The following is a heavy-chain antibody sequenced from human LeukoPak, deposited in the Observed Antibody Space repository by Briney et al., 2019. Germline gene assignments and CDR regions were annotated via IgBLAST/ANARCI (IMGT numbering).Heavy chain of an antibody. CDR3: GRENFTSETYYCDY. V-gene: IGHV1-18*01. CDR2: ISAYNGNT. J-gene: IGHJ4*02. CDR1: GSTFRSYA. Sequence: ASATVTCKASGSTFRSYAIRCLRQAPGQGLEWMGWISAYNGNTKYEEKVQDRVTMTTDTSTNTVYMELRSLRSDDSAVYYCGRENFTSETYYCDYWGQGTQVTVSS. D-gene: IGHD3-10*01.